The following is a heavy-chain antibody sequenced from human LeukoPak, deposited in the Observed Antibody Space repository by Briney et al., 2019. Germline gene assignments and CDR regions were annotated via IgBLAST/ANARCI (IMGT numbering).Heavy chain of an antibody. CDR2: ISYDGSNK. CDR1: GFTFSSYA. D-gene: IGHD4-4*01. J-gene: IGHJ4*02. Sequence: PGRSLRLSCAASGFTFSSYAMHWVRQAPGKGLEWVAVISYDGSNKYYADSVKGRFTISRGNSKNTLYLQMNGLRADDTAMYYCARGRQCDYWGQGTLVTVSS. V-gene: IGHV3-30*14. CDR3: ARGRQCDY.